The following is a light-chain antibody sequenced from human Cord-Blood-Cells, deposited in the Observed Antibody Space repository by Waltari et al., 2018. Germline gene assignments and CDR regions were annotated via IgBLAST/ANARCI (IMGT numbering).Light chain of an antibody. J-gene: IGKJ2*01. V-gene: IGKV2D-29*02. CDR3: MQSIQLPPT. CDR1: QSLLHSDGKTY. CDR2: EVS. Sequence: DIVMTQTPLSLSVTPGQPASISCKSSQSLLHSDGKTYLYWYLQKPGQSPQLLIYEVSNRCSGVPDRFSGSGSGTDFTLKISRVEAEDVGVYYCMQSIQLPPTFGQGTKLEIK.